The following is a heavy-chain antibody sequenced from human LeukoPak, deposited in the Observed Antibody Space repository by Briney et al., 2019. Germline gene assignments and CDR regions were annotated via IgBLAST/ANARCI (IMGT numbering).Heavy chain of an antibody. Sequence: SETLSLTCAVCGVSISSDNWWTWIRPPPGKGLEWIGYIYYSGSTNYNPSLKNRVTISVDTSKNQFSLKLSSVTAADTAVYYCARGNLYGPLDYWGQGTLVTVSS. CDR2: IYYSGST. D-gene: IGHD4-17*01. CDR3: ARGNLYGPLDY. CDR1: GVSISSDN. V-gene: IGHV4-59*01. J-gene: IGHJ4*02.